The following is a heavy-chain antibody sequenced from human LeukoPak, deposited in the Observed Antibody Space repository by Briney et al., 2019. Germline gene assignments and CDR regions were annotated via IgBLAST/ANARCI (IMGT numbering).Heavy chain of an antibody. D-gene: IGHD3-3*01. CDR2: IRYDGSNK. Sequence: GGSLRLSCAASGFTFSSYGMHWVRQAPGKGLEWVAFIRYDGSNKYYADSVKGRFTISRDNSKNTLYLQMNSLRAEDTAVYYCAKGPSYDFWDDAFDIWSQGTMVTVSS. V-gene: IGHV3-30*02. CDR3: AKGPSYDFWDDAFDI. CDR1: GFTFSSYG. J-gene: IGHJ3*02.